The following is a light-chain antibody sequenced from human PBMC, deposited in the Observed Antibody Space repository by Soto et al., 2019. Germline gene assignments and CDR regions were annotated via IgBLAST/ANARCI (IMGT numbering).Light chain of an antibody. J-gene: IGKJ1*01. CDR3: QQDDRYPRT. CDR1: QGISTW. CDR2: GAS. V-gene: IGKV1D-16*01. Sequence: DIQMTQFPSSVSASVGDRVNITCRASQGISTWLAWYQQKPERAPKSLIYGASRLQSGVPPRFSGSGSETDFTLTISGLQPEDFATYYCQQDDRYPRTFGQGTKVEIK.